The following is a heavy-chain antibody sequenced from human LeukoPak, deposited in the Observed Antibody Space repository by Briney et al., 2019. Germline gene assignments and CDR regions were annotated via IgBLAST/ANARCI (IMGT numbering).Heavy chain of an antibody. Sequence: ASVKVSCKVSGHTLTELSMHWVRQAPGKGLEWMGGFDPEDGETIYAQKFQGRVTMTEDTSTDTAYMELSSLRSEDTAVYYCATRGPWDYGDYGRPAHFDYWGQGTLVTVSS. CDR3: ATRGPWDYGDYGRPAHFDY. CDR1: GHTLTELS. V-gene: IGHV1-24*01. J-gene: IGHJ4*02. D-gene: IGHD4-17*01. CDR2: FDPEDGET.